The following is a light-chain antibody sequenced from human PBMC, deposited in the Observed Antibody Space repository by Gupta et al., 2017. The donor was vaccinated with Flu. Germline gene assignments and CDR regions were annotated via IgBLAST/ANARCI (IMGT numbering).Light chain of an antibody. CDR2: WAS. CDR1: QSVLYNSNNKNY. J-gene: IGKJ4*01. V-gene: IGKV4-1*01. CDR3: HQDYTTPLT. Sequence: DIVMTQSPDFLAVSLGERATINCKSSQSVLYNSNNKNYLAWYQQKPGQPPKLLIYWASTRESGVPDRVSGSGYGTDFTLTISSLQAEDVAVYYCHQDYTTPLTFGGGTKVEIK.